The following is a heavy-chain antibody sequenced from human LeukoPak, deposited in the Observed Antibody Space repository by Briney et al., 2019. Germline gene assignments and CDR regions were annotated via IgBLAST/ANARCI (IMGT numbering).Heavy chain of an antibody. CDR2: IIPILGIA. Sequence: ASVKVSCKASGGTFSSYAISWVRQAPGQGLEWMGRIIPILGIANYAQKFQGRVTITADESTSTAYMELSSLRSEDTAVYYCARGTIFGGTVTTWGQGTLVTVSS. V-gene: IGHV1-69*04. CDR3: ARGTIFGGTVTT. D-gene: IGHD3-3*01. CDR1: GGTFSSYA. J-gene: IGHJ4*02.